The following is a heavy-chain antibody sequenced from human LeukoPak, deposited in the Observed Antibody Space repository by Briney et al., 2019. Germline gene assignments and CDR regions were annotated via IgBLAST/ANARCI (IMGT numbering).Heavy chain of an antibody. CDR1: GYSFTSYW. Sequence: NPGGSLRLSCTGSGYSFTSYWIGWVRQMPGKGLEWMGFIYPGDSDTRYSPSFQGQVTISADKSNSTAYLQWSSLRASDTAMYYCARQIAAAAPELGYWGQGTLVTVSS. V-gene: IGHV5-51*01. CDR3: ARQIAAAAPELGY. D-gene: IGHD6-13*01. CDR2: IYPGDSDT. J-gene: IGHJ4*02.